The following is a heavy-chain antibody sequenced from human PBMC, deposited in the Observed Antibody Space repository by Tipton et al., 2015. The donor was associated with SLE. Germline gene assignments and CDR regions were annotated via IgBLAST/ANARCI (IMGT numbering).Heavy chain of an antibody. Sequence: TLSLTCAVSGHSISNDNWWGWIRQPPGKGLEWIGYFYYSGATYYNPSLQSRVTMSADTSKIQFSLKLNSVTAVDTAIYYCARSLGAGFCSGGNCFEPLDYWGQGTLVTVSS. D-gene: IGHD2-15*01. CDR1: GHSISNDNW. V-gene: IGHV4-28*01. CDR2: FYYSGAT. J-gene: IGHJ4*02. CDR3: ARSLGAGFCSGGNCFEPLDY.